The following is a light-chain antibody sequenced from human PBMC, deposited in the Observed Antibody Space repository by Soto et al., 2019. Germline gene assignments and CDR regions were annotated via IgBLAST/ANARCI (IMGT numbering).Light chain of an antibody. CDR3: QQYNTWPQS. CDR2: AAS. J-gene: IGKJ3*01. CDR1: ESVAGN. Sequence: IVMTQSPATLSVSPGERATLSCRASESVAGNLAWYQQKPGQTPRLRIFAASTRATGSPARFSGSGSGTDFTLTITSLQSEDFAVYYCQQYNTWPQSFGPGTRVDV. V-gene: IGKV3-15*01.